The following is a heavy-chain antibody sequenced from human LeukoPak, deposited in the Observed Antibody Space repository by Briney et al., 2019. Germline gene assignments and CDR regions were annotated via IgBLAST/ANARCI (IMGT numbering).Heavy chain of an antibody. CDR3: ARDPAPADAFDI. Sequence: ASVKVSCKASGYTFTGYYMHWVRQAPGQGLEWMGWINPNSGGTNYAQKFQGRVTMTRDTSISTAYMELSRLRSDDTAVYYCARDPAPADAFDIWGQGTMVTVSS. J-gene: IGHJ3*02. CDR2: INPNSGGT. CDR1: GYTFTGYY. V-gene: IGHV1-2*02.